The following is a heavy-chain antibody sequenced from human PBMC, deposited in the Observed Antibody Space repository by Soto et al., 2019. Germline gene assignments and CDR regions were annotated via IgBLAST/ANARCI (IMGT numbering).Heavy chain of an antibody. D-gene: IGHD1-1*01. CDR2: ISAYNGNT. CDR1: GYTFTSYG. CDR3: ARDEAYKWNDGGWFDP. V-gene: IGHV1-18*01. Sequence: QVQLVQSGAEVKKPGASVKVSCKASGYTFTSYGISWVRQASGQGLEWMGWISAYNGNTKYAQKLQGRVTMTTDTSTSTAYTELRSLGSDDTAVYYCARDEAYKWNDGGWFDPWGQGTLVSVSS. J-gene: IGHJ5*02.